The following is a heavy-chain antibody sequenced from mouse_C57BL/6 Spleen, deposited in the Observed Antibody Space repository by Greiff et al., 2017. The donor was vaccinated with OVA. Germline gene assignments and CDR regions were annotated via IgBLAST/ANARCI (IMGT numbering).Heavy chain of an antibody. J-gene: IGHJ2*01. V-gene: IGHV1-66*01. Sequence: VQLQQSGPELVKPGASVKISCKASGYSFTSYYIHWVKQRPGQGLEWIGWIYPGSGSTKYNEKFKGKATLTADTSSSTAYMQLSSLTSEDSAVYYCARGGYDSNYFDYWGQGTTLTVSS. CDR3: ARGGYDSNYFDY. CDR2: IYPGSGST. CDR1: GYSFTSYY. D-gene: IGHD2-4*01.